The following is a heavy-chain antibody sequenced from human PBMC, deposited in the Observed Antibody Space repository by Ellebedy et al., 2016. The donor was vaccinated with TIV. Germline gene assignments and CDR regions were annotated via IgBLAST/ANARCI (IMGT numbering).Heavy chain of an antibody. CDR1: GFTVSGGW. CDR3: MFKGLSARLY. J-gene: IGHJ1*01. D-gene: IGHD6-6*01. Sequence: PGGSLRLSCTASGFTVSGGWMNWVRQAPGKGLDWVAAINQDGSAKYYVDSVKGRFIISRDNTKNSLHLQMNSLRVEDTAVYYCMFKGLSARLYWGQGTLVTVSS. V-gene: IGHV3-7*01. CDR2: INQDGSAK.